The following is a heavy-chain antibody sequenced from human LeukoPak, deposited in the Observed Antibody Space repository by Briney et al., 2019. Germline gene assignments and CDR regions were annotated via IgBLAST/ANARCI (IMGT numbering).Heavy chain of an antibody. CDR3: ARDAGWYYYGSGSEGILNTDY. V-gene: IGHV1-69*05. CDR1: GGTFSSYA. D-gene: IGHD3-10*01. J-gene: IGHJ4*02. Sequence: ASVKVFCKASGGTFSSYAISWVRQAPGQGLEWMGRIIPIFGTANYAQKFQGRVTITTDESTSTAYMELSSLRSEDTAVYYCARDAGWYYYGSGSEGILNTDYWGQGTLVTVSS. CDR2: IIPIFGTA.